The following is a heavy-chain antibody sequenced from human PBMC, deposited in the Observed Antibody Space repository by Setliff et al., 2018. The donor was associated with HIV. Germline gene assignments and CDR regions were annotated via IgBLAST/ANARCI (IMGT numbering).Heavy chain of an antibody. CDR2: IIPIFGST. CDR1: GGTFSNYA. D-gene: IGHD3-10*01. Sequence: GASVKVSCKASGGTFSNYAFSWVRQAPGQGLEWMGGIIPIFGSTKYAQKFQGRVTITADESTSTADMELSSLRSEDTAVYYCARDDHYYDSGSYYSDWYFDLWGRGTLVPVSS. CDR3: ARDDHYYDSGSYYSDWYFDL. V-gene: IGHV1-69*13. J-gene: IGHJ2*01.